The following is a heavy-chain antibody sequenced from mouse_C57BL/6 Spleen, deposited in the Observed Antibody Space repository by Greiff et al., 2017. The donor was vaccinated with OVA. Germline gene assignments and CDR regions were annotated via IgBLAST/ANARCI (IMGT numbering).Heavy chain of an antibody. J-gene: IGHJ2*01. Sequence: EVQLQQSGPGLVKPSQSLSLTCSVTGYSITSGYYWNWIRQFPGNKLEWMGYISYDGSNNYNPSLKNPISITRDTSKNQFFLKLNSVTTEDTATYYCARGLFFDYWGQGTTLTVSS. CDR3: ARGLFFDY. V-gene: IGHV3-6*01. CDR1: GYSITSGYY. CDR2: ISYDGSN.